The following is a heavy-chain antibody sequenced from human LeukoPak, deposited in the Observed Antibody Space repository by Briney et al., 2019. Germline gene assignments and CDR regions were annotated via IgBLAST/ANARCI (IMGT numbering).Heavy chain of an antibody. CDR1: GGSISSSSYY. J-gene: IGHJ3*02. D-gene: IGHD1-26*01. CDR2: IYYSRST. V-gene: IGHV4-39*01. CDR3: ARRPLVGATSDAFDI. Sequence: SETLSLTCTVSGGSISSSSYYWGWIRQPPGKGLEWIGSIYYSRSTYYNPSLKSRVTISVDTSKNQFSLKLSTVTAADTAVYYCARRPLVGATSDAFDIWGQGTMVTVSS.